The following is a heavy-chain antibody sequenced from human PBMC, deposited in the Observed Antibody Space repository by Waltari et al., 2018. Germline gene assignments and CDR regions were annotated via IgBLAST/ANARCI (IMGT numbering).Heavy chain of an antibody. CDR2: IYSGGST. CDR1: GFTVSSQY. D-gene: IGHD4-17*01. J-gene: IGHJ4*02. V-gene: IGHV3-53*01. CDR3: ASKDYGDYRSFDY. Sequence: EVQLVESGGGLIQPGGSLRLSCAASGFTVSSQYMSWVRQAPGKGLQWVSVIYSGGSTYYADSVKGRFTISRDNSKNTLYLQMNSLRAEDTAVYYCASKDYGDYRSFDYWGQGTLVTVSS.